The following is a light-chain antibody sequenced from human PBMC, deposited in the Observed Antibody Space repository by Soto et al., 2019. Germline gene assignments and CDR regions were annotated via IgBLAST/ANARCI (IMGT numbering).Light chain of an antibody. V-gene: IGKV1-5*01. CDR2: DAS. CDR3: QQYNSYSWT. CDR1: QTSRGW. Sequence: DIRMTQSPSTLSTSVGDRVTITCRASQTSRGWLAGYQQKPGKSPKLLIYDASTLESGVPSRFSGSESGTEFTLTIRSLQPDDFATYYFQQYNSYSWTCGQGTTVAIK. J-gene: IGKJ1*01.